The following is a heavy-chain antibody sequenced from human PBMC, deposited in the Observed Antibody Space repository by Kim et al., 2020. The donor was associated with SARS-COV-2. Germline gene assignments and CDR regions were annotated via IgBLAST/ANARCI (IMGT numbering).Heavy chain of an antibody. CDR1: GFTFSSYV. CDR2: IENDGDNT. V-gene: IGHV3-64D*06. J-gene: IGHJ5*02. Sequence: GGSLRLSCLASGFTFSSYVVHWVRQAPGKGLEYVSAIENDGDNTYYADSVKGRFTIWRDNSKNMLYLQMSSLRPEDTAIYYCVRGTSTWGQGTLVTVSS. CDR3: VRGTST.